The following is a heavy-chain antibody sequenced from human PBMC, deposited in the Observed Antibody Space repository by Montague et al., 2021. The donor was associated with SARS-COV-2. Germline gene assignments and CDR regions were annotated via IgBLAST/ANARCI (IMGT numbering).Heavy chain of an antibody. Sequence: SETLSLTCTVSGGSISSYYWSWIRQPPGKGLEWIGCMYFTGKTNYSPSLNSRLTMSADTSKNQFSLKLTSVTAADTAIYFCARDRFGFGAGRQGSIDFWGQGTLVTVSS. V-gene: IGHV4-59*12. CDR2: MYFTGKT. D-gene: IGHD3-10*01. CDR3: ARDRFGFGAGRQGSIDF. CDR1: GGSISSYY. J-gene: IGHJ4*02.